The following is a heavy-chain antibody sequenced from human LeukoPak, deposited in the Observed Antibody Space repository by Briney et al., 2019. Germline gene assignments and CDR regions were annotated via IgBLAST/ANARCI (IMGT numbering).Heavy chain of an antibody. CDR2: IYHSGST. CDR1: GYSISSGYY. J-gene: IGHJ4*02. V-gene: IGHV4-38-2*02. D-gene: IGHD3-22*01. CDR3: ARDPGYYDTSGYPAYFDY. Sequence: SETLSLTCTVSGYSISSGYYWGWIRQPPGKGLEWIGSIYHSGSTYYNPSLKSRVTISVDTSKNQFSLKLSSVTAADTAVYYCARDPGYYDTSGYPAYFDYWGQGTLVTVSS.